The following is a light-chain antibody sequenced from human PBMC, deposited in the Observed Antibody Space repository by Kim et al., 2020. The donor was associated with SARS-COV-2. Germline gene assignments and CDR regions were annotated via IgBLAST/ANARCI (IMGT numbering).Light chain of an antibody. V-gene: IGKV3-15*01. J-gene: IGKJ1*01. CDR1: QSVSSN. CDR2: GAS. Sequence: EIVMTQSPATLSVSPGERATLSCRASQSVSSNLAWYQQKPGQAPRLLIYGASTRATGIPARFSGSGSGTEFTLTISSLQSEDFAVYYCLQSHNWHWMLGQGTKVDIK. CDR3: LQSHNWHWM.